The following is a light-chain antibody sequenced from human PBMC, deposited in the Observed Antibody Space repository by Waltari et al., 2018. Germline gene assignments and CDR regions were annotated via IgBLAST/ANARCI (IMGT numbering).Light chain of an antibody. CDR3: HQYNNWPPGGT. Sequence: EIVMTQSPAALSVSPGERATLSCRASQSVGINLAWYQQKPGQAPRLLISTASTRATGIPARFSGSGSGTEFTLTINSLQSEGSAIYYCHQYNNWPPGGTFGQGTKVELK. V-gene: IGKV3-15*01. CDR1: QSVGIN. J-gene: IGKJ1*01. CDR2: TAS.